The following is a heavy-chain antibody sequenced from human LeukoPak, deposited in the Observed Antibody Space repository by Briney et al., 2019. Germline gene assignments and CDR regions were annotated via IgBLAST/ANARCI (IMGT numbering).Heavy chain of an antibody. D-gene: IGHD2-2*01. CDR2: IIPIFGTA. V-gene: IGHV1-69*13. Sequence: ASVKVSCKASGGTFSSYAICWVRQAPGQGLEWMGGIIPIFGTANYAQKFQGRVTITADESTSTAYMELSSLRSEDTAVYYCAQVVVPAATTALNWFDPWGQGTLVTVSS. CDR1: GGTFSSYA. CDR3: AQVVVPAATTALNWFDP. J-gene: IGHJ5*02.